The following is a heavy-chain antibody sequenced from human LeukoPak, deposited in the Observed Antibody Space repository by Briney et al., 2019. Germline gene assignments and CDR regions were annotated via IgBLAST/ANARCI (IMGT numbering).Heavy chain of an antibody. D-gene: IGHD7-27*01. CDR1: GGSFNSYY. Sequence: SETLSLTCTVSGGSFNSYYWSWIRQPPGKGLEWIGEINHSGSTNYNPSLKSRVTISVDTSKNQFSLKLSSVTAADTAVYYCANPTGDDGYWGQGTLVTVSS. CDR2: INHSGST. V-gene: IGHV4-34*01. CDR3: ANPTGDDGY. J-gene: IGHJ4*02.